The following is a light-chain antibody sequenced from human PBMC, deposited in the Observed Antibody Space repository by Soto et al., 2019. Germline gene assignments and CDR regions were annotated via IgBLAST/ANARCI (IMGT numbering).Light chain of an antibody. V-gene: IGKV3-11*01. CDR3: QQRSYLFT. Sequence: EIVLTQSPATLSLSPGEGATLSCRVSQSVGTSLAWYQQKPGQAPRLLIYDASNRATGIPARFSGSGSGTDFTLTINSLEPEDVAVYYCQQRSYLFTFGGGTKV. CDR2: DAS. CDR1: QSVGTS. J-gene: IGKJ4*01.